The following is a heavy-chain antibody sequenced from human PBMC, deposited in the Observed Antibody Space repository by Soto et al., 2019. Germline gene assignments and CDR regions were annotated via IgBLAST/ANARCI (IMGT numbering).Heavy chain of an antibody. Sequence: SVKILCRGVCDSTIRYGINWGRQDPGQGLVWVGWISSCGGYTYSAQTVHGRLTLTTDTAESTPYIELRSLRSDDTALYYCAREASVIIPVAQPSRFDAWGQGTLVTVSS. CDR2: ISSCGGYT. CDR1: CDSTIRYG. V-gene: IGHV1-18*01. CDR3: AREASVIIPVAQPSRFDA. D-gene: IGHD2-2*01. J-gene: IGHJ4*03.